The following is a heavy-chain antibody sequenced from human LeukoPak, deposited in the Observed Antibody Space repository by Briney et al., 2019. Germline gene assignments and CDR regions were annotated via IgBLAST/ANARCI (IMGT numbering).Heavy chain of an antibody. D-gene: IGHD6-19*01. CDR3: ARINYGQQWLGAKYYFDY. J-gene: IGHJ4*02. CDR1: GYTLTELS. CDR2: FDPEDGET. V-gene: IGHV1-24*01. Sequence: ASVKVSCKVSGYTLTELSMHWVRQAPGKGLEWMGGFDPEDGETIYAQKFQGRVTITADESTSTAYMELSSLRSEDTAVYYCARINYGQQWLGAKYYFDYWGQGTLVTVSS.